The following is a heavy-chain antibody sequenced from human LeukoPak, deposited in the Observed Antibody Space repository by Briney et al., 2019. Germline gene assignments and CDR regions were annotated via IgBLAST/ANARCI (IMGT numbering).Heavy chain of an antibody. CDR2: INPSGGTT. CDR3: ARFAVHRRIAVTGQFGLDY. D-gene: IGHD6-19*01. V-gene: IGHV1-46*01. Sequence: ASVKVSCKASGYTFTSYYMHWVRQAPGQGLEWMGIINPSGGTTNYAQKFQGRVTMTRDTSTSTVYMELSSLRSEDTAVYYCARFAVHRRIAVTGQFGLDYWGRGALVTVSS. CDR1: GYTFTSYY. J-gene: IGHJ4*02.